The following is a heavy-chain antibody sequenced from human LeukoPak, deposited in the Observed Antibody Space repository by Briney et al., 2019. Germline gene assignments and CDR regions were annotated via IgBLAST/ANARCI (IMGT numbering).Heavy chain of an antibody. V-gene: IGHV1-18*01. Sequence: GASVKVSCKASGYTFTSYGISWVRQAPGQGLEWMGWISAYNGNTNYAQKLQGRVTMTTDTSTSTAYMELRSLRSDDTAVYYCARSEENCGGDCYQSGFDYWGQGTLVTVSS. CDR1: GYTFTSYG. CDR2: ISAYNGNT. J-gene: IGHJ4*02. CDR3: ARSEENCGGDCYQSGFDY. D-gene: IGHD2-21*01.